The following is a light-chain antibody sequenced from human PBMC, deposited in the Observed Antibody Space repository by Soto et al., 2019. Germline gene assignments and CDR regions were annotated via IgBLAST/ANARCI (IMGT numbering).Light chain of an antibody. V-gene: IGLV2-23*01. J-gene: IGLJ1*01. Sequence: QSVLTQPASVSGSPGQSITISCTGTSSDVGSNNLVSWYQQHPGKAPKLMIYEGSKRPSGVSNRFSGSKSGNTASLTISGLQAEDEADYYCCSYAGSSTNVFGTGTKLTVL. CDR3: CSYAGSSTNV. CDR2: EGS. CDR1: SSDVGSNNL.